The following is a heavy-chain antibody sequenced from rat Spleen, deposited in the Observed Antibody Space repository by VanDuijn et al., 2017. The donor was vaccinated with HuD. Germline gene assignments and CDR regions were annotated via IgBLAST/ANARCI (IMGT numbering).Heavy chain of an antibody. CDR1: GFSLSSYG. D-gene: IGHD5-1*01. V-gene: IGHV2-13*01. CDR3: ARATNWEPYFDY. Sequence: QVQLKESGPGLVQPSQTLSLTCTVSGFSLSSYGVIWVRQPPGKGLEWMGVIWGNGNTNYNSALKSRLSISRDTSKNHVFLKMNSLQTEDIATYYCARATNWEPYFDYWGQGVMVTVSS. CDR2: IWGNGNT. J-gene: IGHJ2*01.